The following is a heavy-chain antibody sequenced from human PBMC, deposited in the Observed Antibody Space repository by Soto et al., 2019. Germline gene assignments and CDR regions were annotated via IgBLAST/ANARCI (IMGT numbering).Heavy chain of an antibody. Sequence: SVKVSCKASGGTFSSYAINWGRQAPGHGLEWMGGIIPLFGTANYAQKYQGRVTITADESTSTAYLHLSSLRSEDTAVYYCARPVEMATISRSYLFYWGQGTLVTVSS. V-gene: IGHV1-69*13. CDR2: IIPLFGTA. CDR3: ARPVEMATISRSYLFY. CDR1: GGTFSSYA. D-gene: IGHD5-12*01. J-gene: IGHJ4*02.